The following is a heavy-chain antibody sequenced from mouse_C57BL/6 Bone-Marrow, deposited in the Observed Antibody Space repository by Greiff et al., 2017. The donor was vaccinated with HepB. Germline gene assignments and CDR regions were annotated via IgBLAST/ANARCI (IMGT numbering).Heavy chain of an antibody. J-gene: IGHJ3*01. D-gene: IGHD2-4*01. CDR3: ARFLYYDYDSFAY. CDR2: INPSSGYT. CDR1: GYTFTSYW. Sequence: VQGVESGAELAKPGASVKLSCKASGYTFTSYWMHWVKQRPGQGLEWIGYINPSSGYTKYNQKFKDKATLTADKSSSTAYMQLSSLTYEDSAVYYCARFLYYDYDSFAYWGQGTLVTVSA. V-gene: IGHV1-7*01.